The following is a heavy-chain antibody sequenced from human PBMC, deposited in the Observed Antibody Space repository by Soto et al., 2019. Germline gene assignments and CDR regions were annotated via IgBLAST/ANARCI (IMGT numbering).Heavy chain of an antibody. CDR2: IYPGDSDT. CDR3: AGGGVRGVITRTRDYYGMDV. V-gene: IGHV5-51*01. D-gene: IGHD3-10*01. J-gene: IGHJ6*02. CDR1: EYSFTSYW. Sequence: PGESLRISSKGSEYSFTSYWIGWVRQLPGKGLEWMGIIYPGDSDTRYSPSFQGQVTISADKSISTAYLQWSSLKASDTAMYYCAGGGVRGVITRTRDYYGMDVWGQGTTVTVSS.